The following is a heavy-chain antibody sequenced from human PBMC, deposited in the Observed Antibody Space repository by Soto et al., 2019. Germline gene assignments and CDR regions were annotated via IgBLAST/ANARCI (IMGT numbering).Heavy chain of an antibody. Sequence: GGSLRLSCAASGFTFSSYGMHWVRQAPGKGLEWVAVIWYDGSNKYYADSVKGRFTISRDNSKNTLYLQMNSLRAEDTAVYYCARDQEGFTSLRYFEAHLDVWRQGTTVTVSS. CDR1: GFTFSSYG. CDR2: IWYDGSNK. V-gene: IGHV3-33*01. CDR3: ARDQEGFTSLRYFEAHLDV. D-gene: IGHD3-9*01. J-gene: IGHJ6*02.